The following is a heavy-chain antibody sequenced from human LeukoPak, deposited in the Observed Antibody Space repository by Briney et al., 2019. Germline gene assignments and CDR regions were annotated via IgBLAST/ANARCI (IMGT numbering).Heavy chain of an antibody. J-gene: IGHJ6*02. Sequence: GGSLRLSCAASGFTFSNYAMSWVRQAPGKGLEWVSTISNTGSDTYYADSVLGRFTISRDNSENTLYLQMNTLRAEDTAIHYCAKVPYSDYGSGRPPFMDVWGQGTTVAVSS. V-gene: IGHV3-23*01. CDR3: AKVPYSDYGSGRPPFMDV. CDR2: ISNTGSDT. CDR1: GFTFSNYA. D-gene: IGHD3-10*01.